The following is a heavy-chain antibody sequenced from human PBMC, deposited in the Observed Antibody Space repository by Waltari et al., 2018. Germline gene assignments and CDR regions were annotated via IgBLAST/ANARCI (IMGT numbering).Heavy chain of an antibody. D-gene: IGHD6-19*01. Sequence: QVLLQESGPGLMQASQTLSLTCTVSVDSISSAAYYGRWIRRPAGKEMQWIGLVSSTGGANYDPPLKRRATISVDSSKNQFSLSLTSVTAADTATYYCAREDLAVRKTGGFDYWGQGVLVSVSS. CDR1: VDSISSAAYY. J-gene: IGHJ4*02. V-gene: IGHV4-61*02. CDR2: VSSTGGA. CDR3: AREDLAVRKTGGFDY.